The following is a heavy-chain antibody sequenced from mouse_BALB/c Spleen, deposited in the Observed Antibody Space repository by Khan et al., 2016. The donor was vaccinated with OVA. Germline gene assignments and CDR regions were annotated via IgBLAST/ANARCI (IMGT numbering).Heavy chain of an antibody. J-gene: IGHJ2*01. V-gene: IGHV3-2*02. CDR2: ISYSGNN. Sequence: EVQLQESGPGLVKPSQSLSLTCTVTGYSITSDYAWNWIRQFPGNKLEWMGYISYSGNNKYNPSLKSRISITRDTSKNQFFLQLNFVTIEDTATYYCARIQGRDFDYWGQGTTLTVSS. CDR3: ARIQGRDFDY. CDR1: GYSITSDYA. D-gene: IGHD3-2*02.